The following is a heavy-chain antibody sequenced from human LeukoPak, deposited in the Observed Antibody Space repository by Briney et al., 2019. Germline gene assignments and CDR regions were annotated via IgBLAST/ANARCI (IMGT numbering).Heavy chain of an antibody. V-gene: IGHV1-46*01. CDR2: INPSGGST. D-gene: IGHD3-3*01. J-gene: IGHJ4*02. CDR1: GYTFTSYY. Sequence: WASVKVSCKASGYTFTSYYMHWVRQAPGQGLEWMGIINPSGGSTSYAQKFQGRVTMTRDTSTSTAYMELSSLRSDDTAVYYCARAFTDYYFDYWGQGTLVTVSS. CDR3: ARAFTDYYFDY.